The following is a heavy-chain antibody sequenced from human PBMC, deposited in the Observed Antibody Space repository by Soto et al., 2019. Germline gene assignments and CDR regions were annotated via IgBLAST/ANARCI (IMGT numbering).Heavy chain of an antibody. D-gene: IGHD5-12*01. V-gene: IGHV1-18*01. CDR3: ASHRAGIGNSGYGY. J-gene: IGHJ4*02. CDR1: GYTFTSYG. Sequence: QVQLVQSGAEVKKPGASVKVSCKTSGYTFTSYGISWVRQAPGQGLEWMGWISAYNGNTNYAQKLQGRVTMTTDTSTSTAYMELRSLRFDDTAVYYCASHRAGIGNSGYGYWGQGTLVTVSS. CDR2: ISAYNGNT.